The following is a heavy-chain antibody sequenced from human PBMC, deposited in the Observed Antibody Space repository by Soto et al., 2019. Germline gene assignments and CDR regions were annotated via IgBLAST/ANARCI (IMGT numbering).Heavy chain of an antibody. D-gene: IGHD3-10*01. CDR2: IHYSGNT. V-gene: IGHV4-30-4*01. J-gene: IGHJ4*02. CDR1: GVSITSGDYY. CDR3: AREDTMVRGIIP. Sequence: LSLTCNVSGVSITSGDYYWNWIRQPPGKGLEWIGYIHYSGNTYYNPSLKSRLTISVDTSKNQFSLRLTSVTAADTAVYYCAREDTMVRGIIPWGQGTLVTVSS.